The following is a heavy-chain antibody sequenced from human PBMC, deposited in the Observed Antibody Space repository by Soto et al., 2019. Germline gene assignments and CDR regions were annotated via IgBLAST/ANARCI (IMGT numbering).Heavy chain of an antibody. V-gene: IGHV3-23*01. Sequence: SLRLSCAASGFTFNNYVMSWVRQAPGKGLEWVSAISGSGGDTYYAASVKGRFTISRDNSKNTLYLHMNSLRAEDAAVYYCAKRRGEGYFDYWGQGTLVTVSS. CDR1: GFTFNNYV. CDR2: ISGSGGDT. CDR3: AKRRGEGYFDY. J-gene: IGHJ4*02. D-gene: IGHD3-16*01.